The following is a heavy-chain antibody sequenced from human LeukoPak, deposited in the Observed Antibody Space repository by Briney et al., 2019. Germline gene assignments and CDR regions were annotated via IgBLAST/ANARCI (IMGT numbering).Heavy chain of an antibody. CDR3: ARDYYDAFDY. V-gene: IGHV3-30-3*01. Sequence: GRSLRLSCAASAFTFSYYAMHWVRQAPGKGLEWVAVISYDGSNKYYADSVKGRFTISRDSSKNTLYLQMNSLRSEDTAVYYCARDYYDAFDYWGQGSLVTVSS. CDR1: AFTFSYYA. J-gene: IGHJ4*02. D-gene: IGHD3-22*01. CDR2: ISYDGSNK.